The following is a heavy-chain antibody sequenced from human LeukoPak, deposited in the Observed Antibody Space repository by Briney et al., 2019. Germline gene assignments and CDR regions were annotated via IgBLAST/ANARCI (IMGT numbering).Heavy chain of an antibody. J-gene: IGHJ4*02. CDR3: ARHEYGDSEVDY. Sequence: PSETLSLTCTVSGGSISSYYWSWIRRPPGKGLEWIGYIYYSGSTNYNPSLKSRVTISVDTSKNQFSLKLSSVTAADTAVYYCARHEYGDSEVDYWGQGTLVTVSS. CDR1: GGSISSYY. D-gene: IGHD4-17*01. V-gene: IGHV4-59*08. CDR2: IYYSGST.